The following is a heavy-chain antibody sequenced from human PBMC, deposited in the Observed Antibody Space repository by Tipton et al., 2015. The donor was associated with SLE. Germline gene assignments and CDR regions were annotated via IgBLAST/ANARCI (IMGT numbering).Heavy chain of an antibody. J-gene: IGHJ6*03. Sequence: TLSLTCTVSGYSISSGYYWGWIRQPPGKGLEWIGEINHSGFTNYRPSLKSRVTMSADRSTNQLSLKLSSVTAADTAVYYCARGVAGYYFYYYLDVWGSGTAVTVSS. V-gene: IGHV4-38-2*02. CDR3: ARGVAGYYFYYYLDV. D-gene: IGHD6-19*01. CDR2: INHSGFT. CDR1: GYSISSGYY.